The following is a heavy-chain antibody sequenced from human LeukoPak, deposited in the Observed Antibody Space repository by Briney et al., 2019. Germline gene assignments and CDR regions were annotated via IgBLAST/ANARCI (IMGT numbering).Heavy chain of an antibody. CDR2: IDPKSGGT. CDR1: GYIFIGYY. V-gene: IGHV1-2*02. J-gene: IGHJ6*03. D-gene: IGHD4-11*01. CDR3: ARGNTVPTSYYYYMDV. Sequence: ASVKVSCKTSGYIFIGYYMHWVRQAPGQGLEWMGWIDPKSGGTKYAQKFQGRVTMTADTSTSTAYMELRSLRSDDTAVYYCARGNTVPTSYYYYMDVWGKGTTVTVSS.